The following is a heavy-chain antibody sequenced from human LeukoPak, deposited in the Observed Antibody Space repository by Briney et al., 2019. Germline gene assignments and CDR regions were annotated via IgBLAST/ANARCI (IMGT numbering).Heavy chain of an antibody. Sequence: SETLSLTCTVSGGSISSYYWSWIRQPPGKGLEWIGYIYYSGSTNYNPSPKSRVTISVDTSKNQFSLKLSFVTAADTAVYYCARLPYYYETNWFDPWGQGTLVTVSS. D-gene: IGHD3-22*01. CDR3: ARLPYYYETNWFDP. CDR1: GGSISSYY. V-gene: IGHV4-59*01. J-gene: IGHJ5*02. CDR2: IYYSGST.